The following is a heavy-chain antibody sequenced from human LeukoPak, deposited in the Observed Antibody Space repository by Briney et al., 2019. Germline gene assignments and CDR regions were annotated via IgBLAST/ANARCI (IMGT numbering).Heavy chain of an antibody. V-gene: IGHV4-34*01. CDR3: ARGQDSSKTGY. Sequence: SETLSLTCAVYGASFSGYYWSWIRQPPGGGLEWIGEIHPSGSTNYNPSLKSRVTISADTSQNQFSLRLTSVTAADTAVYYCARGQDSSKTGYWGQGTLVAVSS. CDR2: IHPSGST. CDR1: GASFSGYY. D-gene: IGHD4-11*01. J-gene: IGHJ4*02.